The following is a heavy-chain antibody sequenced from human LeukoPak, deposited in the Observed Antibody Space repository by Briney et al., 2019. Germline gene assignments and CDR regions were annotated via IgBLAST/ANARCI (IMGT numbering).Heavy chain of an antibody. J-gene: IGHJ4*02. Sequence: PSETLSLTCAVYGGSFSGYYWSWIRQPPGKGLEWIGEINHSGSTNYNPSLKSRVTISVDTSKNQFSLKLSSVTAADTAVYYCAKDGVPAAIPRFDYWGQGTLVTVSS. CDR1: GGSFSGYY. V-gene: IGHV4-34*01. D-gene: IGHD2-2*02. CDR3: AKDGVPAAIPRFDY. CDR2: INHSGST.